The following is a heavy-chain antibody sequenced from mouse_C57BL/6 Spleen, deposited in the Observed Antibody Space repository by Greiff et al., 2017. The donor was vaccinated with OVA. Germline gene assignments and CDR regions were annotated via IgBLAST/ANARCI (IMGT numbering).Heavy chain of an antibody. CDR1: GYTFTDYY. CDR2: INPDGGST. Sequence: EVQRVEPEAGLVQPGTSMKLSCTASGYTFTDYYMAWVRQIPEQGLEWVGNINPDGGSTNYLDTFKSSSTISRDNAKNIRYLQMSSLKSEDTATDYCARAAREDYLDYWGQGTTLTVSS. V-gene: IGHV5-16*01. CDR3: ARAAREDYLDY. J-gene: IGHJ2*01.